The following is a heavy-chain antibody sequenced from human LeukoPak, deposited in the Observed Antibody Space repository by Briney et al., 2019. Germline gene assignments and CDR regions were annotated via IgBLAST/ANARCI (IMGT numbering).Heavy chain of an antibody. V-gene: IGHV3-49*04. D-gene: IGHD3-22*01. CDR3: SDYDSARGAFDI. CDR2: IRSNAYGGTS. Sequence: GGSLRLSCAASGFTFSSYSMNWVRQAPGKGLEWVGLIRSNAYGGTSEYAASVKGRFTISRDDSKSIVYLQMNSLKTEDTAVYYCSDYDSARGAFDIWGQGTMVTVSS. J-gene: IGHJ3*02. CDR1: GFTFSSYS.